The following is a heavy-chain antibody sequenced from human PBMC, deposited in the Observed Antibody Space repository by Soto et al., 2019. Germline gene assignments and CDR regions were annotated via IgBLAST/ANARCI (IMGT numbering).Heavy chain of an antibody. V-gene: IGHV3-7*03. J-gene: IGHJ4*02. CDR1: GCSFNTYW. D-gene: IGHD6-19*01. CDR3: ARWESSDWYLGV. CDR2: INPDGFRK. Sequence: GSLLLAGSAAGCSFNTYWMSWVRQAPGKGLEWVASINPDGFRKYFADSVKGRFTISRDSAENSLYLQMISLRAEDTAVYYCARWESSDWYLGVWGQGTLVTVSS.